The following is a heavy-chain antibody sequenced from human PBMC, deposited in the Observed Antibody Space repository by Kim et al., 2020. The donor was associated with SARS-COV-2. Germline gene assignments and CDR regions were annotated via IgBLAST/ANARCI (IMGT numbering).Heavy chain of an antibody. J-gene: IGHJ4*02. CDR3: ARGYSYGPFDY. V-gene: IGHV1-3*01. Sequence: TKYSQKFQGRGTITRDTSASTAYMELSSLRSEDTAVYYCARGYSYGPFDYWGQGTLVTVSS. D-gene: IGHD5-18*01. CDR2: T.